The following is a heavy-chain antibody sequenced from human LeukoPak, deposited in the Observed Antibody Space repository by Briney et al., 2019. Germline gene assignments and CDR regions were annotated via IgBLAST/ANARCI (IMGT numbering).Heavy chain of an antibody. V-gene: IGHV2-5*01. Sequence: SGPTLVKPTQTLTLTCTFSGFSLSTSGVGVGWIRQPPGKALEWLTVIYWNDDKRYSPSLKSRLTITKDTSKSQVVLTMTNMDPVDTGTYYCARAYCGGDCYFGDFDYWGQGTLVTVSS. CDR2: IYWNDDK. CDR1: GFSLSTSGVG. D-gene: IGHD2-21*02. CDR3: ARAYCGGDCYFGDFDY. J-gene: IGHJ4*02.